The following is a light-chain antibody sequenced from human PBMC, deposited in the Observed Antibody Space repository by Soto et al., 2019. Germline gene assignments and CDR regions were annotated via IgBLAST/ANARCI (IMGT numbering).Light chain of an antibody. J-gene: IGLJ2*01. Sequence: QSVLTQPASVSGSPGQSITISCTGTSSDVGSYNLVSWYQQHPGKAPKLMIYEGTKRPSGVSDRFSGSKSGNTASLTISGLRAEDEALYSCCSYGDSSTFDMLFGGGTKLTVL. CDR2: EGT. CDR1: SSDVGSYNL. CDR3: CSYGDSSTFDML. V-gene: IGLV2-23*03.